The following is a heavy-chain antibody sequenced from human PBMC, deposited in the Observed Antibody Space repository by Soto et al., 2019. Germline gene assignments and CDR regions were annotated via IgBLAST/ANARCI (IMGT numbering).Heavy chain of an antibody. D-gene: IGHD3-22*01. CDR2: VSYDGSKQ. CDR3: ARDRVYYYDNSGYYNFDY. V-gene: IGHV3-30-3*01. J-gene: IGHJ4*02. CDR1: GFTFSSYA. Sequence: QVQLVESGGGVVQPGRSLRVSCAASGFTFSSYAMNWVRQAPGKGLAWVAVVSYDGSKQFYADSVEGRFTISRDRSKSTLYLRMDNLRDEATAVYYCARDRVYYYDNSGYYNFDYWGQGTLVTVSS.